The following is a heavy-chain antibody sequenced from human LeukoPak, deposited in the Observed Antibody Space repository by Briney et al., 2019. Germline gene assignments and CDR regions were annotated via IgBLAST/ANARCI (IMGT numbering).Heavy chain of an antibody. Sequence: GGSLRLSCAASGFTFSNAWMSWVRQAPGKGLEWVGRIKSKTDGGTTDYAAPVKGRFTISRDDSKNTLYLQMNSLKTEDTAVYYCTTMPGGTSWYVFRDYSGQGTLVTVSS. CDR3: TTMPGGTSWYVFRDY. CDR1: GFTFSNAW. D-gene: IGHD6-13*01. J-gene: IGHJ4*02. V-gene: IGHV3-15*01. CDR2: IKSKTDGGTT.